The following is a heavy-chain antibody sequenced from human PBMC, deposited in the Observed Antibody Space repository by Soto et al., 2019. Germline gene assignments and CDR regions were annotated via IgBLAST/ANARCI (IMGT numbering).Heavy chain of an antibody. J-gene: IGHJ4*02. V-gene: IGHV3-49*04. Sequence: GGSLRLSCAASGFTFGDYAMSWVRQAPGKGLEWVGFIRSKAYGGTTEYAASVKGRFTISRDDSKSIAYLQMNSLKTEDTAVYYCTRDVRGSTVSTPRFDYWGQGTLVTVSS. D-gene: IGHD4-17*01. CDR1: GFTFGDYA. CDR2: IRSKAYGGTT. CDR3: TRDVRGSTVSTPRFDY.